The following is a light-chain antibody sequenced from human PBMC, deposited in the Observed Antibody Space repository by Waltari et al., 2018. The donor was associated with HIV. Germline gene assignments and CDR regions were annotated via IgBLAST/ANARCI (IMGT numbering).Light chain of an antibody. J-gene: IGKJ1*01. CDR3: QQSYSTPRT. V-gene: IGKV1-39*01. CDR1: QNITSH. Sequence: DIRMTQSPSSLSASVGDRVTIACRPSQNITSHLSWYQQKSGKAPHLLIYSASNLQSGVPSRFSGSGSGTEFTLSIATLQPEDVATYYWQQSYSTPRTFGQGTRVEI. CDR2: SAS.